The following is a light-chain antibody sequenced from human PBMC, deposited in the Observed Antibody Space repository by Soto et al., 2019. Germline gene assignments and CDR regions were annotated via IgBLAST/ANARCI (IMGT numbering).Light chain of an antibody. J-gene: IGKJ4*01. Sequence: EIVLTQSPATLSLTPGERATLSCGASQSVSSYLAWYQQKPGQAPRLLIFDASNRATGIPARFSGSGSGTDFTLTISSLQPEDFAVYHCQQRINWPLTFGGGTKVDIK. CDR1: QSVSSY. CDR3: QQRINWPLT. V-gene: IGKV3-11*01. CDR2: DAS.